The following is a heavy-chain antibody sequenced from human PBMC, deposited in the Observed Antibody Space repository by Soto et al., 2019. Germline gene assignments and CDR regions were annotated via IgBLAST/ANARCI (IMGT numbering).Heavy chain of an antibody. CDR2: IDPSDSQT. D-gene: IGHD3-22*01. V-gene: IGHV5-10-1*01. Sequence: GESLKISCKGSGYSFAGYWITWVRQKPGKGLEWMGRIDPSDSQTYYSPSFRGHVTISVTKSITTVFLQWSSLRASDTAMYYCARQIYDSDTGPNFQYYFDSWGQGTPGTVSS. J-gene: IGHJ4*02. CDR3: ARQIYDSDTGPNFQYYFDS. CDR1: GYSFAGYW.